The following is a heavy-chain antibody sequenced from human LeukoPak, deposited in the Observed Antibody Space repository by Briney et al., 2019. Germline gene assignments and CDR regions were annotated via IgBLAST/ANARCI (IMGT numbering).Heavy chain of an antibody. CDR2: ISYDGTKK. CDR3: AKLGFDSSGSHSLVDY. V-gene: IGHV3-30*18. Sequence: GGSLRLSCAASGFTFVSYGMHWVRQALGKGLEWVAIISYDGTKKDYADSVKGRFTISRDNSKNTLYVQMNSLRHEDTAVYYCAKLGFDSSGSHSLVDYWGQGTLVTVSS. J-gene: IGHJ4*02. D-gene: IGHD3-22*01. CDR1: GFTFVSYG.